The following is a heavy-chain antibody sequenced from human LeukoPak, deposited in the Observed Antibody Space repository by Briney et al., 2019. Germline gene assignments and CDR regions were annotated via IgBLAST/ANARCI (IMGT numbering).Heavy chain of an antibody. D-gene: IGHD4-17*01. CDR2: IYPGDSDT. CDR1: GYSFTSYW. Sequence: GESLKISCKGSGYSFTSYWIGWVRPMPGKGLEWMGIIYPGDSDTRYSPSFQGQVTISADKSISTAYLQWSSLKASDTAMYYCARHFRSNGDYGPPDYWGQGALVTVSS. CDR3: ARHFRSNGDYGPPDY. V-gene: IGHV5-51*01. J-gene: IGHJ4*02.